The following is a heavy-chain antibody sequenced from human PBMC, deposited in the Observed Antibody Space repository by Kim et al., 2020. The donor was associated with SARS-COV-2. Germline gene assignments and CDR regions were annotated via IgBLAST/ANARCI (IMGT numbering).Heavy chain of an antibody. V-gene: IGHV4-39*01. CDR3: ARHTKTTTVTTSHHYGMDV. Sequence: KTRVTISVDTSTNQFSLKLSSVTAADTAVYYCARHTKTTTVTTSHHYGMDVWGQGITVTVSS. D-gene: IGHD4-17*01. J-gene: IGHJ6*02.